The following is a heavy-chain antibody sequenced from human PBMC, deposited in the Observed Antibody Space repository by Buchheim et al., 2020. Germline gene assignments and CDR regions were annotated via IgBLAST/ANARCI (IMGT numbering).Heavy chain of an antibody. Sequence: QVQLQQWGAGLLKPSETLSLTCAVYGGSFSGYYWSWIRQPPGKGLEWIGEINHSGSTTYNPSLKSRVPISVDTYKNQFSLKLSSVTAADTAVYYCARETVEMATFGVDVWGQGTT. CDR1: GGSFSGYY. V-gene: IGHV4-34*01. J-gene: IGHJ6*02. CDR3: ARETVEMATFGVDV. CDR2: INHSGST. D-gene: IGHD5-24*01.